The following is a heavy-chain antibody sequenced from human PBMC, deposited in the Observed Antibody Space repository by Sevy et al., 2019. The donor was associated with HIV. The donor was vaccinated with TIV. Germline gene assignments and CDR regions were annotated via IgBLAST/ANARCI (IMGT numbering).Heavy chain of an antibody. V-gene: IGHV1-69*13. Sequence: ASVKVSCKASGGIFKSYGISWVRQAPGQGLEWMGGIIPILNTVHYAQKFQGRVTITADESTKTTYMELSSRRSEDTAVYYCVRGGGNGWYYFDYWGQEPLVTVSS. CDR1: GGIFKSYG. CDR2: IIPILNTV. D-gene: IGHD6-19*01. CDR3: VRGGGNGWYYFDY. J-gene: IGHJ4*02.